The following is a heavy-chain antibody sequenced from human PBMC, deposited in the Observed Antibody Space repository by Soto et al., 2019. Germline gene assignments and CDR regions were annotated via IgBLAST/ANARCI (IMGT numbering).Heavy chain of an antibody. CDR3: ARARYSGSYRAIPFDY. D-gene: IGHD1-26*01. J-gene: IGHJ4*02. CDR1: RFTFSSYA. Sequence: GGSLRLSCAASRFTFSSYAMHWVRQAPGKGLEWVAVISFDGSNKYYADSVKGRFTISRDNSKNTLYLQMNSLRAEDTAVYYCARARYSGSYRAIPFDYWGQGTPVTVSS. V-gene: IGHV3-30-3*01. CDR2: ISFDGSNK.